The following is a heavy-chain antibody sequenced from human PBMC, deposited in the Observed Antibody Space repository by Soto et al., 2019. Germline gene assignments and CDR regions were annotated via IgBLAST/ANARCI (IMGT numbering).Heavy chain of an antibody. CDR1: GFSLSTSGVG. CDR2: IYWDDDK. V-gene: IGHV2-5*02. CDR3: AHRQQGMAIDY. J-gene: IGHJ4*02. D-gene: IGHD7-27*01. Sequence: QITLKESGPTLVKPTQTLTLTCTFSGFSLSTSGVGVGWIRQPPGKALEWLALIYWDDDKRYSPSLKSRLTXTXXTPKNQVVLTMTNMDPVDTATYYCAHRQQGMAIDYWGQGTLVTVSS.